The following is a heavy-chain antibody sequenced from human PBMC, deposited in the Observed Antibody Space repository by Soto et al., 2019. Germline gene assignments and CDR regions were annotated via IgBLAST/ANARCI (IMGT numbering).Heavy chain of an antibody. V-gene: IGHV3-23*01. CDR1: GFTFSTYA. Sequence: EVQLLESGGGLVQPGGSLRLSCAASGFTFSTYAMSWVRQAPGKGLEWVSTITTGGGNTYYADSVQGRLTISRDNSKNTLYQKMNSLRAEDTAVYYCAERYCTNGVCYTNYYYYIDVWGKGTTVTVSS. CDR3: AERYCTNGVCYTNYYYYIDV. D-gene: IGHD2-8*01. J-gene: IGHJ6*03. CDR2: ITTGGGNT.